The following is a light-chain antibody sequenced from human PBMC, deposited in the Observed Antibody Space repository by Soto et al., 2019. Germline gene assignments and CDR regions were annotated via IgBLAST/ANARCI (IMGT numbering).Light chain of an antibody. CDR3: MQGLQIPAT. V-gene: IGKV2-28*01. J-gene: IGKJ4*01. CDR2: MGS. CDR1: QSLLHRTGYTY. Sequence: DILMTQSPSSLPVTPGEPASMSCRSSQSLLHRTGYTYLDWYIQKPGQPPLLLIYMGSNRSSGVPDRFSGSGSGRDFTLKISRMEAEDVGIYYCMQGLQIPATFGRGTKLEIK.